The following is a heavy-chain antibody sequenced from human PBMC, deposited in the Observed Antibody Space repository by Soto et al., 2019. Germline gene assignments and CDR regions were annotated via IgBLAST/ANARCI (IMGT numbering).Heavy chain of an antibody. CDR1: GGSISSYY. CDR3: YGSGGN. CDR2: IYDSGTA. J-gene: IGHJ4*02. V-gene: IGHV4-59*01. D-gene: IGHD1-26*01. Sequence: QVQLQESGPGLVKPSETLSLTCTVSGGSISSYYWSWIRQPPGKGLEWIGHIYDSGTANYNPSLKSRVTISVDTSKNQFSLNLSSVIAADTALYSCYGSGGNWGQGTLVTVSS.